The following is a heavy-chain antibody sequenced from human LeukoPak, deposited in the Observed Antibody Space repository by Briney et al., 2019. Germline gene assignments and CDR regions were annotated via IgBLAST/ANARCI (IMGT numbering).Heavy chain of an antibody. Sequence: GGSLRLSCAASGFTFSSYGMHWVRQAPGKGLEWVAVISYDGSNKYYADSVKGRFTISRDNAKNSLYLQMNSLRAEDTAVYYCARVPPGYYYDSSGYWGQGTLVTVSS. CDR3: ARVPPGYYYDSSGY. D-gene: IGHD3-22*01. V-gene: IGHV3-30*03. J-gene: IGHJ4*02. CDR1: GFTFSSYG. CDR2: ISYDGSNK.